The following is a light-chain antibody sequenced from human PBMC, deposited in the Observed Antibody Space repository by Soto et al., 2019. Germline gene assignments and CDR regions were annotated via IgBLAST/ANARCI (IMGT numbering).Light chain of an antibody. J-gene: IGKJ1*01. CDR1: QTVSTNF. CDR2: GAS. CDR3: QQYGSSPVT. Sequence: EIVLTQSPGTLSLSPGERATLSCRASQTVSTNFLAWYQQKPGQAPSLLIDGASSRATGIPDRFSGSGSGTDFPLTISRLEPEDFAVYYCQQYGSSPVTFGQGTKVEIK. V-gene: IGKV3-20*01.